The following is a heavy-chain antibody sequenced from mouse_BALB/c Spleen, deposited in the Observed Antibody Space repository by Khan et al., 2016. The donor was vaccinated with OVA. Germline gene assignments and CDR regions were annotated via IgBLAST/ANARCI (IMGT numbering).Heavy chain of an antibody. V-gene: IGHV2-6-4*01. CDR1: GFSLSRYN. CDR3: ARAYYRYDGYYAMDY. J-gene: IGHJ4*01. D-gene: IGHD2-14*01. Sequence: QVQLKESGPGLVAPSQSLSITCTVSGFSLSRYNIHWVRQPPGKGLEWLGMIWGGGGTDYTSTLKSRLSISKDNSKSQVFLKMNSLQPDDPAIYYCARAYYRYDGYYAMDYWGQATSVTVSS. CDR2: IWGGGGT.